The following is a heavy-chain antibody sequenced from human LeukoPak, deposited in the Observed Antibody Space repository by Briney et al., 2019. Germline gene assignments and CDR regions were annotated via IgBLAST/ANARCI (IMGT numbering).Heavy chain of an antibody. J-gene: IGHJ4*02. D-gene: IGHD1-14*01. CDR1: GFTFSSYA. V-gene: IGHV3-30*18. CDR3: AKASNNHGLGGTVEY. Sequence: PGGSLRLSCAASGFTFSSYAMSGVRQAPGKGLEWVAVISYDGSNKFYADSVKGRLAISRDNSKNTLYLQMNSLRTEDTAVYYCAKASNNHGLGGTVEYWGQGTLVTVSS. CDR2: ISYDGSNK.